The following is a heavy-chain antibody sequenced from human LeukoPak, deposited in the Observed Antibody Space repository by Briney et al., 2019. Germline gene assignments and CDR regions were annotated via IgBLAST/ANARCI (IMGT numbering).Heavy chain of an antibody. CDR1: GGSISSGSYY. V-gene: IGHV4-61*02. D-gene: IGHD3-10*02. Sequence: PSETLSLTCTVSGGSISSGSYYWSWIRQPAGKGLEWIGRIYTSGSTNYNPSLKSRVTISVDTSKNQLSLKLTSVTAADTAVYYCARDRSYYYDGGSFDYWGQGILVTVSS. CDR2: IYTSGST. CDR3: ARDRSYYYDGGSFDY. J-gene: IGHJ4*02.